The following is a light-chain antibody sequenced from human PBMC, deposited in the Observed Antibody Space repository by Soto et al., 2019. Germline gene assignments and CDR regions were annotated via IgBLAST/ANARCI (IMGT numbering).Light chain of an antibody. CDR1: QTITRW. CDR3: QQYNSYSWT. CDR2: DAS. Sequence: DIQMTQAPFPPSASFGDRVTITFPGSQTITRWMAWYQQKPGKAPKLLIYDASTLESGVPSRFSGSRSGTEFTLTISSLQPDDFATYYCQQYNSYSWTFGQGTKVDIK. J-gene: IGKJ1*01. V-gene: IGKV1-5*01.